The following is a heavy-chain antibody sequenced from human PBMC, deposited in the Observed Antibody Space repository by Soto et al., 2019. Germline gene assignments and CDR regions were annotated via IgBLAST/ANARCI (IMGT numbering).Heavy chain of an antibody. CDR1: GFTFSSYA. J-gene: IGHJ3*01. V-gene: IGHV3-23*01. Sequence: GSLRLSFAASGFTFSSYAMSWVRQAPVKGLEWVSAISGSGGSTYYADSVKGRFTISRDNSRNTLYLQMNSLRAEDTAVDYSTSDNGAGEYDFWSGSERLYAFEVSGQGTIV. CDR2: ISGSGGST. CDR3: TSDNGAGEYDFWSGSERLYAFEV. D-gene: IGHD3-3*01.